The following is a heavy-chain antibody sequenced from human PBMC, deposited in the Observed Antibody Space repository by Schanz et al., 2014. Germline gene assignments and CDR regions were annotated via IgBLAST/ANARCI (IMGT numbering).Heavy chain of an antibody. V-gene: IGHV3-23*04. CDR3: AKAADWPVTRFDP. D-gene: IGHD3-9*01. J-gene: IGHJ5*02. Sequence: EVELVESGGGLVQPGGSLRLSCAASGFTLSNYAMSWVRQAPGKALEWVSALSEGGGGTHYADSVGGRFTISSDSSKTTLYLQMSSLRANDTAVYYCAKAADWPVTRFDPWGQGTLVTVSA. CDR2: LSEGGGGT. CDR1: GFTLSNYA.